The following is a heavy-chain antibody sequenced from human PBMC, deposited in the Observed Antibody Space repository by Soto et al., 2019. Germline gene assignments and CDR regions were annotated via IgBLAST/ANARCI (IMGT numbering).Heavy chain of an antibody. CDR3: AKSGEADYGDYDYMDV. D-gene: IGHD4-17*01. V-gene: IGHV3-23*01. J-gene: IGHJ6*03. CDR2: ISGSGGST. CDR1: GFTFSSYA. Sequence: GGSLRLSCAASGFTFSSYAMSWVRQAPGKGLEWVSAISGSGGSTYYADAVKGRFTISRDNSKNTRYLQMNSLRAEDTAVYDCAKSGEADYGDYDYMDVWGKGTTVTVSS.